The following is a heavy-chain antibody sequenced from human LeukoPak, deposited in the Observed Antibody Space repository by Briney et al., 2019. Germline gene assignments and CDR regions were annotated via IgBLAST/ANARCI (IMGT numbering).Heavy chain of an antibody. D-gene: IGHD6-13*01. V-gene: IGHV4-59*01. CDR2: IYHSGST. CDR3: ARGHSSWEYYFDY. CDR1: GGSINNYY. J-gene: IGHJ4*02. Sequence: PSETLSLTCTVSGGSINNYYWSWIRQPPGKGLGGIGYIYHSGSTNYNPSLKSRVTMSVDTSTNQFSLKLTSVTAADTAVYYCARGHSSWEYYFDYWGQGTLVTVSS.